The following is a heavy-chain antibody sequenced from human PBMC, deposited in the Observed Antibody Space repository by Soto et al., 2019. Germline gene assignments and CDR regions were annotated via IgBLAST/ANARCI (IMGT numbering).Heavy chain of an antibody. CDR2: ISSTTSDI. CDR1: GFTFSSYS. V-gene: IGHV3-21*02. CDR3: ARVPSYFDY. J-gene: IGHJ4*02. Sequence: EVQLVESGGGLVKPGGSLRLSCAASGFTFSSYSMNWVRQAPGNALEWVSSISSTTSDIYYADSVRGRFNISRDNAKNSLQLTWTSLRAEDTAVYYCARVPSYFDYWGQGTLVTVSS.